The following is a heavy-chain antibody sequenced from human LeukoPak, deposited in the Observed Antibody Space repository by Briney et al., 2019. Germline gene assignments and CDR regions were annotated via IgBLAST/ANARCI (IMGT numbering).Heavy chain of an antibody. CDR2: ISGNGGNT. V-gene: IGHV3-23*01. CDR3: ASARRHYDGSGYYRDY. D-gene: IGHD3-22*01. J-gene: IGHJ4*02. Sequence: LAGGSLRLSCAASGFTFSTYAMSWVRQAPGKGLEWVSAISGNGGNTYYADSVKGRFTISRDNSKNTLYLHMNSLRVEDTAVYYCASARRHYDGSGYYRDYWGQGTVVAVSS. CDR1: GFTFSTYA.